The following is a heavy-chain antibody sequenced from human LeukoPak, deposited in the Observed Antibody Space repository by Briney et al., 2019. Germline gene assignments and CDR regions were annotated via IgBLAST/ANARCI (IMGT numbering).Heavy chain of an antibody. CDR2: IYRDGST. D-gene: IGHD6-19*01. CDR1: GFTVSSKY. CDR3: ARGGSGWSAPDY. Sequence: GGSLRLSCAASGFTVSSKYMSWVRQAPGKGLEWVSVIYRDGSTYYADSVKGRFTISRDNSKNTLYLQMNSLRTEDTAVYYCARGGSGWSAPDYWGQGTLVTVSS. V-gene: IGHV3-66*02. J-gene: IGHJ4*02.